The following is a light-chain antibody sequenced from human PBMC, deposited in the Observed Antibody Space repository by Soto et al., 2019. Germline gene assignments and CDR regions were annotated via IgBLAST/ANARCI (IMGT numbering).Light chain of an antibody. J-gene: IGLJ1*01. Sequence: QSALSQPASVSGSPGQSITISCTGINSGVVNYEYVSWYQQFPDKAPKLIIYEGRERPSGASDRFSGSKSDNAASLTISALQTEGEAEYFCLSYGKVFGTGTKVTVL. V-gene: IGLV2-23*01. CDR1: NSGVVNYEY. CDR2: EGR. CDR3: LSYGKV.